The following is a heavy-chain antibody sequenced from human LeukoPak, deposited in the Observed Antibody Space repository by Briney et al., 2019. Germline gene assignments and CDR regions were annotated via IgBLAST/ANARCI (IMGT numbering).Heavy chain of an antibody. Sequence: WETLSLTCTVSGYSISSGYFWGWIRQPPGKGLEWIGSIYHSGTTYYNPSLKSRITMSVDTSKNQFSLKLSSVTAADTAVYYCAREHGSGSYQFDYWGQGTLVTVSS. CDR2: IYHSGTT. V-gene: IGHV4-38-2*02. D-gene: IGHD3-10*01. J-gene: IGHJ4*02. CDR3: AREHGSGSYQFDY. CDR1: GYSISSGYF.